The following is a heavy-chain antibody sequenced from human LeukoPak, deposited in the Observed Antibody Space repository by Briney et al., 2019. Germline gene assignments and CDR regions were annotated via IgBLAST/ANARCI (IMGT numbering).Heavy chain of an antibody. Sequence: PGGSLRLSCAASGFTFSTYGMHWVRQAPGKGLEWVGRIKSKTDGGTTDYAAPVKGRFTISRDDSKNTLYLQMNSLKTEDTAMYYCTTPSSSWRLDAFDIWGQGTMVTVSS. CDR1: GFTFSTYG. V-gene: IGHV3-15*01. D-gene: IGHD6-13*01. J-gene: IGHJ3*02. CDR2: IKSKTDGGTT. CDR3: TTPSSSWRLDAFDI.